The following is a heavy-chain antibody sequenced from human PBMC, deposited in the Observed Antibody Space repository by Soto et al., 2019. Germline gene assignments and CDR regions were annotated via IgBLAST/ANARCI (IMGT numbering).Heavy chain of an antibody. D-gene: IGHD3-10*01. CDR1: VGTFSSYP. CDR2: IIPIFGTA. J-gene: IGHJ4*02. V-gene: IGHV1-69*13. Sequence: SLKVSCKPSVGTFSSYPSSWARQAPGQGLEWMGGIIPIFGTANYAQKFQGRVTITADESTSTAYMELSSLRAEDTAVYYCAKDSRVTMVRGVIIPPGYWGQGTLVTVSS. CDR3: AKDSRVTMVRGVIIPPGY.